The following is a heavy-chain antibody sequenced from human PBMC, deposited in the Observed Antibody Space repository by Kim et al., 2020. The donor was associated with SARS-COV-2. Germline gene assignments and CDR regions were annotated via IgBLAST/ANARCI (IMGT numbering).Heavy chain of an antibody. V-gene: IGHV4-34*01. CDR2: INHSGST. Sequence: SETLSLTCAVYGGSFSGYYWSWIRQPPGKGLEWIGEINHSGSTNYNPSLKSRVTISVDTSKNQFSLKLSSVTAADTAAYYCATLTGTSPHYYYGMDVWG. D-gene: IGHD1-7*01. CDR1: GGSFSGYY. J-gene: IGHJ6*02. CDR3: ATLTGTSPHYYYGMDV.